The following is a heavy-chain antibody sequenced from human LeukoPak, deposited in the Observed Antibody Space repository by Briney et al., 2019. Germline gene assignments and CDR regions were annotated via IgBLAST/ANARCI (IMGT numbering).Heavy chain of an antibody. D-gene: IGHD3-10*01. CDR2: LSGSGGGI. J-gene: IGHJ4*02. Sequence: GGSLRLSCAVSGITLSNYGMSWVRQAPGKGLEWVAGLSGSGGGINYADSVQGRFTISRDNPKNTLYLQMNSPRAEDTAVYFCAKRGVVIRVFLVGFHKEAYYFDSWGQGALVTVSS. CDR1: GITLSNYG. V-gene: IGHV3-23*01. CDR3: AKRGVVIRVFLVGFHKEAYYFDS.